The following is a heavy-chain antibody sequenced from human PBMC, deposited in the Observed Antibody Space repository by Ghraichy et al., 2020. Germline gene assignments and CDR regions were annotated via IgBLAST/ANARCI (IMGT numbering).Heavy chain of an antibody. Sequence: ASVKVSCKASGYTFTSYGISWVRQAPGQGLEWMGWISAYNGNTNYAQKLQGRVTMTTDTSTSTAYMELRSLRSDDTAVYYCARSSGIAVAGSGLGFDYWGQGTLVTVSS. V-gene: IGHV1-18*04. J-gene: IGHJ4*02. CDR2: ISAYNGNT. D-gene: IGHD6-19*01. CDR1: GYTFTSYG. CDR3: ARSSGIAVAGSGLGFDY.